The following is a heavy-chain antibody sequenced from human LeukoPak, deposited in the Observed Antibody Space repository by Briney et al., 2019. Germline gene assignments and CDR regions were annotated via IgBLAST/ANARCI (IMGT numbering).Heavy chain of an antibody. CDR3: AKQPDYYYYMDV. CDR1: GFTFSSYG. CDR2: ISYYGSNK. V-gene: IGHV3-30*18. Sequence: GRSLRLSCAASGFTFSSYGMHWVRQAPGKGLEWVALISYYGSNKYYADSVKGRFTISRDNSKNAVFLQMNSLRAEDTAVYYCAKQPDYYYYMDVRGKGTTVTVSS. J-gene: IGHJ6*03.